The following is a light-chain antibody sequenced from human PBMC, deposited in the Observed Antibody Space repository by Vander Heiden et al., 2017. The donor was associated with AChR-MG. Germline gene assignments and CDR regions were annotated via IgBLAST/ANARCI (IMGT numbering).Light chain of an antibody. Sequence: KLIIYDVTKRPSGVSDRFSGSNSGNTASPTTSGVQSEDEAIYYCSSYTNGKSPSVVFGRGTKLTVV. CDR2: DVT. J-gene: IGLJ2*01. CDR3: SSYTNGKSPSVV. V-gene: IGLV2-23*02.